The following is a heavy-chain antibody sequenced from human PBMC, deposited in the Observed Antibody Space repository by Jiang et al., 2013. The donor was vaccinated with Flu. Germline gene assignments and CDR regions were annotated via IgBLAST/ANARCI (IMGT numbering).Heavy chain of an antibody. D-gene: IGHD6-19*01. V-gene: IGHV1-69*15. CDR3: ARDRNGFYSSGWWGAFDI. CDR1: GGTFSSYA. J-gene: IGHJ3*02. CDR2: IIPIFGTA. Sequence: SGAEVKKPGSSVKVSCKASGGTFSSYAISWVRQAPGQGLEWMGRIIPIFGTANYAQKFQGRVTITADESTSTAYMELSSLRSEDTAVYYCARDRNGFYSSGWWGAFDIWGQGTMVTVSS.